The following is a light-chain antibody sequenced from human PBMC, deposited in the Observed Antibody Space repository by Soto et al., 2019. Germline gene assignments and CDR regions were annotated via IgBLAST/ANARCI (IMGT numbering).Light chain of an antibody. Sequence: EIVLPQSPGTLSLSPGERATLSCRASQSVKSNLAWYQQKPGQAPRLLIYDASNRATGIPARFSGSGSGTDFTLTTSSLEPEDFAVYYCQQRSNWPLTFGGGSKV. J-gene: IGKJ4*01. CDR3: QQRSNWPLT. CDR2: DAS. V-gene: IGKV3-11*01. CDR1: QSVKSN.